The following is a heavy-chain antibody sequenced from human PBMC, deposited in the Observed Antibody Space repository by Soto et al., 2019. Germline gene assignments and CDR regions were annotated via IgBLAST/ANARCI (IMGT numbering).Heavy chain of an antibody. V-gene: IGHV3-30*18. J-gene: IGHJ4*02. D-gene: IGHD2-15*01. CDR2: ISYDGSNK. CDR3: AKDRDSPGAFDY. Sequence: SCKVSGYTLTELSMHWVRQAPGKGLEWVAVISYDGSNKYYADSVKGRFTISRDNSKNTLYLQMNSLRAEDTAVYYCAKDRDSPGAFDYWGPGTLVTVSS. CDR1: GYTLTELS.